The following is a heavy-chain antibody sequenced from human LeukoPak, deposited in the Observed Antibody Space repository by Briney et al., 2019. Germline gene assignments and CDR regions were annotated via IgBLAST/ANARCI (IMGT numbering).Heavy chain of an antibody. J-gene: IGHJ3*02. V-gene: IGHV4-59*04. D-gene: IGHD3-3*01. CDR3: AGSAGITIFGVVIPDAFDI. Sequence: SETLSLTCTVSGGSISNYFWSWIRQPPGKGLEWIGYIYHSGSTYYNPSLKSRVTISVDRSKNQFSLKLSSVTAADTAVYYCAGSAGITIFGVVIPDAFDIWGQGTMVTVSS. CDR2: IYHSGST. CDR1: GGSISNYF.